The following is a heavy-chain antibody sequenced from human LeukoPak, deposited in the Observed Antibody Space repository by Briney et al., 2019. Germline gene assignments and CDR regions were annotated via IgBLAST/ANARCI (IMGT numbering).Heavy chain of an antibody. V-gene: IGHV4-4*07. Sequence: SETLSLTCTVSGGSISSYSWSWIRQPAGKGLEWIGRIYSTNYNPSLKSRVTISVDTTKNQFSLKLSSVTAADTAVYYCARVPDCSSTSCYVGGLFDPWGQGTLVTVSS. J-gene: IGHJ5*02. D-gene: IGHD2-2*01. CDR3: ARVPDCSSTSCYVGGLFDP. CDR1: GGSISSYS. CDR2: IYST.